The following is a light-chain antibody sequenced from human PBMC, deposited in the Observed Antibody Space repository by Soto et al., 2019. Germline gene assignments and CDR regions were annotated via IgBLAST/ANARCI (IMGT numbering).Light chain of an antibody. CDR1: QSVSSN. CDR2: GAS. V-gene: IGKV3-11*01. J-gene: IGKJ1*01. Sequence: EIVVTQSPATLSVSPGERATLSCRASQSVSSNLAWYQQRPGQAPRLLIYGASTRATGIPARFSGSGSGTDFTLTISSIEPEDFAVYYCQQRSNWPTFGQGTKVDIK. CDR3: QQRSNWPT.